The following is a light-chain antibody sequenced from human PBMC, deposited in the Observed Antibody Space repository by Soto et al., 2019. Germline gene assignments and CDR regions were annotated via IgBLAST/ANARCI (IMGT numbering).Light chain of an antibody. CDR1: SSDVGGYNY. CDR2: DVS. Sequence: QSALTQPASVSGSPGQSIAISCTGTSSDVGGYNYVSWYQQHPGKAPKHMIYDVSNRPSGVSNRFSGSKSGNTASLTISGLQAEDEADYYCCSYTTSSTYVFGTGTKVTVL. CDR3: CSYTTSSTYV. J-gene: IGLJ1*01. V-gene: IGLV2-14*03.